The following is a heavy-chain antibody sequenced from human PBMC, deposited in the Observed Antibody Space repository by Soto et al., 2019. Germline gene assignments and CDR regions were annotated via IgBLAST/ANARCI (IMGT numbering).Heavy chain of an antibody. J-gene: IGHJ2*01. CDR3: ARESHDILTGPPWVWYFDL. CDR1: GGSFSGSY. CDR2: INDRGSI. D-gene: IGHD3-9*01. V-gene: IGHV4-34*01. Sequence: QVQLQQWGAGPLRPLETLSLTCGVSGGSFSGSYWAWIRQSPGKGPECIGEINDRGSINYNPSPTSRVIISVDTSKNHYSLNLRSVTAADTAVYYCARESHDILTGPPWVWYFDLWGRGTLVTVSS.